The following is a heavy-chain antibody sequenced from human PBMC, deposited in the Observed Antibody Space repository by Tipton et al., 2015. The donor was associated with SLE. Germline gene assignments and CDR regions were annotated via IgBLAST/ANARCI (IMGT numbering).Heavy chain of an antibody. V-gene: IGHV4-34*01. CDR2: INHSGST. CDR3: ATRGGPYYYLDY. J-gene: IGHJ4*02. CDR1: GGSFSGYY. D-gene: IGHD1-26*01. Sequence: TLSLTCAVYGGSFSGYYWSWIRQPPGKGLEWIGEINHSGSTNYNPSLKSRVTISVDTSKNQFSLKLSSVTAADTAVYYCATRGGPYYYLDYWGQGTLVTVSS.